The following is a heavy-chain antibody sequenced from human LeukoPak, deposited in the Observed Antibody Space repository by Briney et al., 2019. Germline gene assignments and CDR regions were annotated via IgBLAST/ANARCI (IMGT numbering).Heavy chain of an antibody. CDR3: ARALWSTGDVDAFDI. CDR1: GGTFSSYA. V-gene: IGHV1-69*13. J-gene: IGHJ3*02. D-gene: IGHD2-21*01. CDR2: IIPIFGTA. Sequence: SVKVSCKASGGTFSSYAISWVRQAPGQGLEWMGGIIPIFGTANYTQKFQGRVTITADESTSTAYMELSSLRSEDTAVYYCARALWSTGDVDAFDIWGQGTMVTVSS.